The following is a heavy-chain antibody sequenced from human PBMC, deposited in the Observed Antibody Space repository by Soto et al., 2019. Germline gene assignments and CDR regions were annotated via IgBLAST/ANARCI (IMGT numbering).Heavy chain of an antibody. CDR3: ARDKDGNYWYFDL. Sequence: EVQLVESGGGVVQPGGSLRLSCAASGFTFSTYWMSWVRQAPGKGLEWVANIKHDGSDKYYADSVKGRFTISRDNAKNPLYLQMNSLGAEDTAVYYCARDKDGNYWYFDLWGRGTLVTVSS. CDR1: GFTFSTYW. V-gene: IGHV3-7*01. J-gene: IGHJ2*01. CDR2: IKHDGSDK. D-gene: IGHD4-17*01.